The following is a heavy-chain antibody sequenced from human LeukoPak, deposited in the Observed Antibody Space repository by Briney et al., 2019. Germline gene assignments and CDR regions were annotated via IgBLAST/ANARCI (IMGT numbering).Heavy chain of an antibody. V-gene: IGHV5-51*01. D-gene: IGHD1-1*01. CDR1: GYSFTTYW. CDR2: IYPGDSDT. J-gene: IGHJ3*02. CDR3: ASGNWNDAFDI. Sequence: GESLKISCKSSGYSFTTYWIAWVRQMPGKGLEWMGIIYPGDSDTRYSPSFQGQVTISADKSISTAYLQWSSLKASDTAMYYCASGNWNDAFDIWGQGTMVTVSS.